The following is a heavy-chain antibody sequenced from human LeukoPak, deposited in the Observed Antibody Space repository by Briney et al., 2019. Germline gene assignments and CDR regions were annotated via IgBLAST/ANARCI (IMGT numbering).Heavy chain of an antibody. CDR1: GGSISSYY. V-gene: IGHV4-4*07. J-gene: IGHJ3*02. D-gene: IGHD3-22*01. CDR3: ARGDSSGYGQAFDI. CDR2: IYTSGST. Sequence: SETLSLTCTVSGGSISSYYWSWIRQPAGKGLEWIGRIYTSGSTNYNPSLKSRVTMSVDTSKNQFSPKLSSVTAADTAVYYCARGDSSGYGQAFDIWGQGTMVTVSS.